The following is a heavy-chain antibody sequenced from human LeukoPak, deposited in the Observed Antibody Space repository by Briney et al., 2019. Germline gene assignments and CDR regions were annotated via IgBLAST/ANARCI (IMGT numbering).Heavy chain of an antibody. J-gene: IGHJ4*02. V-gene: IGHV1-24*01. CDR1: GYTLTELS. D-gene: IGHD2-15*01. CDR3: ATDPVGYCSANGCYSVDY. CDR2: FDPEDGET. Sequence: GASVKVSCKVSGYTLTELSMHWVRQAPGKGLGWMGGFDPEDGETIYAQKFQGRVTMTEDTSTDTAYMELTSLRSDDTAMYYCATDPVGYCSANGCYSVDYWGQGTLVTVSS.